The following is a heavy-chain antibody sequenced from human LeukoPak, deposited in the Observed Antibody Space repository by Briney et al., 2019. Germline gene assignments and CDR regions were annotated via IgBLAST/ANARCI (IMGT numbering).Heavy chain of an antibody. Sequence: PGGSLRLSCAASGFSISGYWMHWVRQAPGKGLVWVSRSNGDGSITAYADSVKGRFTIPRDNAKNTLYLQMNSLRAEDTAVYYCARGRAGNYYNHNDYWGQGTLVTVSS. CDR1: GFSISGYW. CDR2: SNGDGSIT. V-gene: IGHV3-74*01. D-gene: IGHD3-10*01. J-gene: IGHJ4*02. CDR3: ARGRAGNYYNHNDY.